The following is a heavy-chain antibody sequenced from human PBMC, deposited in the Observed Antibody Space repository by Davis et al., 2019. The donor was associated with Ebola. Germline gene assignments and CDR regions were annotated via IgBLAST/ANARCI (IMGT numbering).Heavy chain of an antibody. CDR3: ARDRGWIQLSGLFDY. J-gene: IGHJ4*02. Sequence: AALVKVSCKASGYTFTSYGISWVRQAPGQGLEWMGWISAYNGNTNYAQKLQGRVTMTTDTSTSTAYMELRSLRSDDTAVYYCARDRGWIQLSGLFDYWGQGTLVTVSS. CDR2: ISAYNGNT. V-gene: IGHV1-18*01. CDR1: GYTFTSYG. D-gene: IGHD5-18*01.